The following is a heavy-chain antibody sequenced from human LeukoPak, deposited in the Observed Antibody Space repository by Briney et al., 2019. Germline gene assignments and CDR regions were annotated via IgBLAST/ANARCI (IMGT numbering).Heavy chain of an antibody. CDR3: ARVGYDGSGWYPNLDY. CDR1: GYTFTSYD. V-gene: IGHV1-8*03. J-gene: IGHJ4*02. Sequence: GASVKVSRKTSGYTFTSYDINWVRQATGQGLEWMGWMNPNSGNTGYAQKFQGRVTITRNTSINTAYMELSSLRSEDTAVYYCARVGYDGSGWYPNLDYWGQGTLVTVSS. CDR2: MNPNSGNT. D-gene: IGHD6-19*01.